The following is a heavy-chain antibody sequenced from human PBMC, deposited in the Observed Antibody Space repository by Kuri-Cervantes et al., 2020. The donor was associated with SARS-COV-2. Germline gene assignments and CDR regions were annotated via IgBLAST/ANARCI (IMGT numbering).Heavy chain of an antibody. V-gene: IGHV3-30*18. CDR2: ISYDGKNK. CDR1: GFNFSRTD. J-gene: IGHJ4*02. CDR3: AKDRVGVHDF. Sequence: GESLKISCAASGFNFSRTDMHWVRLAPGKGLEWVAFISYDGKNKKCIASGKGRFTISRDNSQNTLYLQMKSLTSEDTAIYYCAKDRVGVHDFWGQGTLVTVSS. D-gene: IGHD2-21*01.